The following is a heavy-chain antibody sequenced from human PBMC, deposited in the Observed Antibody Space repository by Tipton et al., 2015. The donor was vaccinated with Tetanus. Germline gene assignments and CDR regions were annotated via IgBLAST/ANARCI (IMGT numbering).Heavy chain of an antibody. CDR3: ATDTAITQQNAFDI. CDR2: ISSSGSTI. J-gene: IGHJ3*02. Sequence: SLRLSCAASGFTFSDYYMSWIRQAPGKGLEWVSYISSSGSTIYYADSVKGRFTISRDNAKSSLYLQMNSLRAEDTAVYYCATDTAITQQNAFDIWGQGTMVTVSS. CDR1: GFTFSDYY. V-gene: IGHV3-11*01. D-gene: IGHD5-18*01.